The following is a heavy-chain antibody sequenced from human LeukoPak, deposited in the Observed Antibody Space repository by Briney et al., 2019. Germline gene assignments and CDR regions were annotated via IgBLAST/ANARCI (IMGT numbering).Heavy chain of an antibody. CDR1: GGSFSGYY. D-gene: IGHD4-11*01. CDR2: INHSGST. V-gene: IGHV4-34*01. CDR3: ARPIRTMTTVGD. Sequence: SETLSLTCAVYGGSFSGYYWSWIRQPPGKGLEWIGEINHSGSTNYNPSLKSRVTISVDTSKNQFSLKLSSVTAADTAVYYCARPIRTMTTVGDWGQGTLVTVSS. J-gene: IGHJ4*02.